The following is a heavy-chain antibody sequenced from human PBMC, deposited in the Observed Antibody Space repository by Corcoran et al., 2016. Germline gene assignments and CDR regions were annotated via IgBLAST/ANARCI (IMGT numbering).Heavy chain of an antibody. D-gene: IGHD2-2*01. V-gene: IGHV4-31*03. J-gene: IGHJ5*02. Sequence: QVQLQESGPGLVKPSQTLSLTCTVSGGSISSGGYYWSWIRQHPGKGLEWSGYIYYSGSTYYNPSLKSRVTISVDTSKNQFSLKLSSVTAADTAVYYCARGRGNCSSTSCYVLRLLWWFDPWGQGTLVTVSS. CDR3: ARGRGNCSSTSCYVLRLLWWFDP. CDR1: GGSISSGGYY. CDR2: IYYSGST.